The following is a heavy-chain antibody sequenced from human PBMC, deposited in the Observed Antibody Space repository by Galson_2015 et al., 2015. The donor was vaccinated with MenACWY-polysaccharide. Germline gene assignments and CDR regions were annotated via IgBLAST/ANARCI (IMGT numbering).Heavy chain of an antibody. CDR3: TRGIAMTGNPNWFDP. J-gene: IGHJ5*02. CDR2: ITSDGSGT. V-gene: IGHV3-74*01. Sequence: SLRLSCAASGFTFGNSWMHWVRQTPERGLVWVSRITSDGSGTGYADYVKGRFTISRDNAKNTLYLQMNSLRVEDTAVYYCTRGIAMTGNPNWFDPWGQGTLVTVSS. D-gene: IGHD6-19*01. CDR1: GFTFGNSW.